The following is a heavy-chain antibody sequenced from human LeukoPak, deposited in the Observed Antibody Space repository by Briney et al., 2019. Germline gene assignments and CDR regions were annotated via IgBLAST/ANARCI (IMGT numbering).Heavy chain of an antibody. J-gene: IGHJ3*02. CDR1: GGSISSSSYY. Sequence: SETLSLTCTVSGGSISSSSYYWSWIRQPPGKGLEWIGYIYYSGSTNYNPSLKSRVTISVDTSKNQFSLKLSSVTAADTAVYYRARVWDSSGWYPDAFDIWGQGTMVTVSS. CDR2: IYYSGST. CDR3: ARVWDSSGWYPDAFDI. V-gene: IGHV4-61*01. D-gene: IGHD6-19*01.